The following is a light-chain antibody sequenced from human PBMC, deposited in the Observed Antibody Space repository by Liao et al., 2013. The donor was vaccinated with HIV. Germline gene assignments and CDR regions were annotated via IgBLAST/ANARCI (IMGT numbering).Light chain of an antibody. CDR2: EDT. Sequence: SYELTQPPSVAVSPGQTAIITCSGDRLGDKYISWYHQKPGQSPVLVMYEDTRRPSGIPERFSGSNFGNTATLTISGTQAMDEADYYCQTWDSSTVVFGGGTKLTVL. CDR3: QTWDSSTVV. J-gene: IGLJ2*01. CDR1: RLGDKY. V-gene: IGLV3-1*01.